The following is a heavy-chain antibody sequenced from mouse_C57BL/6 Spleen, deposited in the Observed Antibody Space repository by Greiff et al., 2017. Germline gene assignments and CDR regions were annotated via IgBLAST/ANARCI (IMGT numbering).Heavy chain of an antibody. Sequence: VKLMESGPELVKPGASVKISCKASGYSFTSYCIHWVKQRPGRGLEWIGWFYPGRGITNYNEKFKGKATLTADTSYSTAYLQLSSLTSEDSAVYYCARETKEVVDYWGQGTTLTVSS. J-gene: IGHJ2*01. V-gene: IGHV1-66*01. D-gene: IGHD1-1*01. CDR3: ARETKEVVDY. CDR2: FYPGRGIT. CDR1: GYSFTSYC.